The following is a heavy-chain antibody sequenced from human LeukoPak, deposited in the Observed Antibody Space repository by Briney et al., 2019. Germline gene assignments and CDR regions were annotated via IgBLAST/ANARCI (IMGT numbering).Heavy chain of an antibody. CDR1: GGSFSGYY. V-gene: IGHV4-34*01. CDR3: ARGGSSSGVNWFDP. Sequence: SETLSLTCAVYGGSFSGYYWSWIRQPPGKGLEWIGEINHSGSNNYNPSLKSRVTISVDTSKNQFSLKLSSVTAADTAVYYCARGGSSSGVNWFDPWGQGTLVTVSS. D-gene: IGHD6-6*01. CDR2: INHSGSN. J-gene: IGHJ5*02.